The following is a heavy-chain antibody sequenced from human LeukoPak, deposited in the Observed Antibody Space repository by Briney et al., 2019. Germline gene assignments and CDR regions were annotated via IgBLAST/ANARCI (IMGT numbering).Heavy chain of an antibody. CDR1: GGSISSSSYY. CDR2: IYYTGTT. D-gene: IGHD3-16*01. V-gene: IGHV4-61*05. J-gene: IGHJ5*02. CDR3: TRGRTYVDP. Sequence: SETLSLTCTVSGGSISSSSYYWGWIRQPPGKGLEWIGYIYYTGTTNYNPSLQSRVTISVQTSKNQFSLNLTSVTAADTAVYYCTRGRTYVDPWGQGTLVTVSS.